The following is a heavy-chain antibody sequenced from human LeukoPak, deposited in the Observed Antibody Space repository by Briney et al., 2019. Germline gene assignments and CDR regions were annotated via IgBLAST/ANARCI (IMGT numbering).Heavy chain of an antibody. J-gene: IGHJ4*02. Sequence: GASVKVSCKASGYTFTSYYMHWVRQAPGQGLEWMGGIIPIFGTANYAQKFQGRVTITADESTSTAYMELSSLRSEDTAVYYCAQNDYYDSSGYSYWGQGTLVTVSS. CDR2: IIPIFGTA. D-gene: IGHD3-22*01. CDR3: AQNDYYDSSGYSY. CDR1: GYTFTSYY. V-gene: IGHV1-69*13.